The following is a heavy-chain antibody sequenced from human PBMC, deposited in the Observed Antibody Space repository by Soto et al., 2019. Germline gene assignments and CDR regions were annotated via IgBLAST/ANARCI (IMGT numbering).Heavy chain of an antibody. Sequence: EVQLLDSGGGLVQPGGSLRLSCAASGFTFNNYAMSWVRQAPGKGLEWVSSISASGGSTNYADSVKGRFTISRDNSENTVYLQMNSLTAEDTAVYYCVKTRLAGGFDYGGQGSLVTVSS. V-gene: IGHV3-23*01. CDR3: VKTRLAGGFDY. CDR2: ISASGGST. CDR1: GFTFNNYA. D-gene: IGHD3-10*01. J-gene: IGHJ4*02.